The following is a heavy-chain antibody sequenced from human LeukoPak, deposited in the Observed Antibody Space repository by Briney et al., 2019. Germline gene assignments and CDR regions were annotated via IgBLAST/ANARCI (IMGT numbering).Heavy chain of an antibody. V-gene: IGHV3-30*18. CDR2: ISYDGTNK. Sequence: GRSLRLSCAASGFTFSNYGMHWVRQAPGKGLEWAALISYDGTNKYYADSVKGRFTISRDNSKNTLYLQMNSLRAEDTAVYYCAKAKPSLGMTPFDYWGQGTLVTVSS. J-gene: IGHJ4*02. D-gene: IGHD1-14*01. CDR3: AKAKPSLGMTPFDY. CDR1: GFTFSNYG.